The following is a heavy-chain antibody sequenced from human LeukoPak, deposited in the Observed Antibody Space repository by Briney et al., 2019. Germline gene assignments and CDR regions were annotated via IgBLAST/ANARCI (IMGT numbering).Heavy chain of an antibody. J-gene: IGHJ6*02. V-gene: IGHV4-4*07. CDR3: ARDGSDYDFWSGYYSHYYYYGMDV. CDR1: GGSISSYY. CDR2: IYTSGST. Sequence: SETLSLTCTVSGGSISSYYWSWIRQPAGKGLEWIGRIYTSGSTNYNPSLKSRVTMSVDTSKNQFSLKLSSVTAADTAVYYCARDGSDYDFWSGYYSHYYYYGMDVWGQGTTVTVSS. D-gene: IGHD3-3*01.